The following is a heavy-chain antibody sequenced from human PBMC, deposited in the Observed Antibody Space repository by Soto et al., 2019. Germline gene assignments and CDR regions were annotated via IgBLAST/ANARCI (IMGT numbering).Heavy chain of an antibody. D-gene: IGHD5-12*01. CDR1: VYIFIRYG. CDR3: ARDSKWLIINGNWFDS. J-gene: IGHJ5*01. V-gene: IGHV1-18*04. CDR2: ISGSNGAT. Sequence: KVSCEFSVYIFIRYGITYVRAAPVDGLEWMGWISGSNGATNYAQRFQGRVTLTTDTSTNTVYMELRSLRLDDTAVYYCARDSKWLIINGNWFDSWGQGTLV.